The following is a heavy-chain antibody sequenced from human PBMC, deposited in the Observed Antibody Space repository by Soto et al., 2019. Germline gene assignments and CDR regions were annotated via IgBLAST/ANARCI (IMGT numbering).Heavy chain of an antibody. CDR1: GFTFSSYA. V-gene: IGHV3-23*01. CDR3: AKVGSSGWGRQNLKIEYYFDY. CDR2: ISGSGGST. D-gene: IGHD6-19*01. Sequence: GGSLRLSCAASGFTFSSYAMSWVRQAPGKGLEWVSAISGSGGSTYYADSVKGRFTISRDNSKNTLYLQMNSLRAEDTAVYYCAKVGSSGWGRQNLKIEYYFDYWGQGTLVTVSS. J-gene: IGHJ4*02.